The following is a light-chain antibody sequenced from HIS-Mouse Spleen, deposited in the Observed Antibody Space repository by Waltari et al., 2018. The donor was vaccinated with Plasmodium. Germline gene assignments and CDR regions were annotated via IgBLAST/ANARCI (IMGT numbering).Light chain of an antibody. CDR3: SSYAGSNNWV. J-gene: IGLJ3*02. CDR2: EVI. V-gene: IGLV2-8*01. Sequence: QSALTQPPSASGSPGQSVTISCTGTSSDVGGYNYVSWYQQHPGKAPKLMIFEVIKRHSGVPDRFSGSKSGNTASLTVSGLQAEDEADYYCSSYAGSNNWVFGGGTKLTVL. CDR1: SSDVGGYNY.